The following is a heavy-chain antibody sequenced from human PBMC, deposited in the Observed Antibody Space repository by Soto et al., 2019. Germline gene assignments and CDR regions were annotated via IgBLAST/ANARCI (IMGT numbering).Heavy chain of an antibody. CDR2: ISAYNGNT. CDR1: GYTFTSYG. V-gene: IGHV1-18*01. Sequence: ASVKVSCKASGYTFTSYGISWVRQAPGQGLEWMGWISAYNGNTNYAQKLQGRVTMTTDTSTSTAYMELRSLRSDDTAVYHCARGTNYDSSGYYPYFDYWGQGTLVTVSS. D-gene: IGHD3-22*01. J-gene: IGHJ4*02. CDR3: ARGTNYDSSGYYPYFDY.